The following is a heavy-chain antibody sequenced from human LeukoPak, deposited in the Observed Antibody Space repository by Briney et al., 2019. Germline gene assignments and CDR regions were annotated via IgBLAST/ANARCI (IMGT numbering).Heavy chain of an antibody. CDR1: GFTFSTYA. D-gene: IGHD2-15*01. CDR3: ARNRGGSDPFGI. J-gene: IGHJ3*02. Sequence: GGSLRLSCAASGFTFSTYAMHWVRQAPGKGLEYVSAISSNGDSTYYANSVKGRFTISRDNSNNTLYLQVGSLRPEDMAVYYCARNRGGSDPFGIWGQGTMVTVSS. CDR2: ISSNGDST. V-gene: IGHV3-64*01.